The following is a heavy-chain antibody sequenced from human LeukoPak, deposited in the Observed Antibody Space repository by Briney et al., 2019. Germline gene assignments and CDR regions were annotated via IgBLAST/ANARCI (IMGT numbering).Heavy chain of an antibody. Sequence: GGSLRLSCAASGFTFSSYAMTWVRQAPGKGLEWVSTIDGSGGSTYYADSVKGRFTISRDNFQNTVNLQMNSLRAEDTAVYYCAKEQEIRITMIVVVTPRYFDYWGQGTLVTVSS. V-gene: IGHV3-23*01. CDR1: GFTFSSYA. CDR2: IDGSGGST. J-gene: IGHJ4*02. D-gene: IGHD3-22*01. CDR3: AKEQEIRITMIVVVTPRYFDY.